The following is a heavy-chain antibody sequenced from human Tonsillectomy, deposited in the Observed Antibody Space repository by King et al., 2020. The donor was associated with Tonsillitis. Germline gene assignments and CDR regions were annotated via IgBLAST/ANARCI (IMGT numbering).Heavy chain of an antibody. CDR2: ISTGGRYI. CDR1: GFTFSNYS. J-gene: IGHJ3*01. D-gene: IGHD2-15*01. CDR3: ARAPRYCSAGNCYSTAFDV. V-gene: IGHV3-21*01. Sequence: VQLVESGGGLVKPGGSLRLSCAASGFTFSNYSMNWVRQAPGKGLEWVSSISTGGRYIFLADLLKGRFTISRGNARNSLYLQMNSLRAEDTALYCCARAPRYCSAGNCYSTAFDVWGPGTMVTVSS.